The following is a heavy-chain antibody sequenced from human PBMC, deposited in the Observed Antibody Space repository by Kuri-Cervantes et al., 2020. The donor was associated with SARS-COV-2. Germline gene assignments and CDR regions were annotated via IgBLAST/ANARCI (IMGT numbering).Heavy chain of an antibody. CDR1: GFTFSSYW. D-gene: IGHD7-27*01. CDR2: IKQDGSEK. J-gene: IGHJ4*02. Sequence: GESLKISCAASGFTFSSYWMSWVRQAPGKGLEWVANIKQDGSEKYYVDSVKGRFTISRDNAKNSLYLQMNSLRAEDTAVYYCARVGTGFDYWGQGTLVTVSS. V-gene: IGHV3-7*01. CDR3: ARVGTGFDY.